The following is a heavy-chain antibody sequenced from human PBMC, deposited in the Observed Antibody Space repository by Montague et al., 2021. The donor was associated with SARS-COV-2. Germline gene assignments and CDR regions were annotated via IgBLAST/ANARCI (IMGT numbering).Heavy chain of an antibody. D-gene: IGHD3-3*01. CDR1: GFTFSSYE. CDR2: ISSIGSTI. J-gene: IGHJ6*02. Sequence: SLRLSSAASGFTFSSYEMNWVRQAPGKGLEWVSYISSIGSTIYYADSVKGRFTISRDNAKNSLYLQMHSLRAGDTAVYYCAREPRETGSDWYYDFWSGYSRPRSYYCYGMDVWGQGTRVTGS. CDR3: AREPRETGSDWYYDFWSGYSRPRSYYCYGMDV. V-gene: IGHV3-48*03.